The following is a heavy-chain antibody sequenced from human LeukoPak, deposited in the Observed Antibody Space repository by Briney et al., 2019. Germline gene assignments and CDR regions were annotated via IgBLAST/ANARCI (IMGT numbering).Heavy chain of an antibody. CDR2: INHSGST. J-gene: IGHJ5*02. Sequence: SETLSLTCAVYGGSFSGYYRSWIRQPPGKGLEWIGEINHSGSTNYNPSLKSRVTISVDTSKNQFSLKLSSVTAADTAVYYCASLGYCSGGSCYSNWFDPWGQGTLVTVSS. CDR1: GGSFSGYY. D-gene: IGHD2-15*01. V-gene: IGHV4-34*01. CDR3: ASLGYCSGGSCYSNWFDP.